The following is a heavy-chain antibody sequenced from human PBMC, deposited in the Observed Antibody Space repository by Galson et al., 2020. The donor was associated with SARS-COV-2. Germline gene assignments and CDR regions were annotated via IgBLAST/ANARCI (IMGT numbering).Heavy chain of an antibody. CDR1: GFTFSDYA. CDR3: AKGRSPSYHLVVVVVPAVTFDY. Sequence: GGSLRLSCAASGFTFSDYAMSWVRQAPGKGLEWVSSISGSSAGTYYADSVKGRFTISRDNSKNTLYLQMNSLRAEDTAVYYCAKGRSPSYHLVVVVVPAVTFDYWGQGTLVTVSS. CDR2: ISGSSAGT. V-gene: IGHV3-23*01. J-gene: IGHJ4*02. D-gene: IGHD2-2*01.